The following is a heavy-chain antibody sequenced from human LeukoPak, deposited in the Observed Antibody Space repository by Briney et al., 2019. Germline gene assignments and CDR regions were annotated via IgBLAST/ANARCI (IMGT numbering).Heavy chain of an antibody. CDR3: AKRITIFGVADY. D-gene: IGHD3-3*01. CDR1: GFTFSSYW. CDR2: INSDGSST. V-gene: IGHV3-74*01. Sequence: GGSLRLSCAASGFTFSSYWMHWVRQAPGKGLVWVSRINSDGSSTSYADSVKGRFTISRDNSKNTLYLQMNSLRAEDTAVYYCAKRITIFGVADYWGQGTLVTVSS. J-gene: IGHJ4*02.